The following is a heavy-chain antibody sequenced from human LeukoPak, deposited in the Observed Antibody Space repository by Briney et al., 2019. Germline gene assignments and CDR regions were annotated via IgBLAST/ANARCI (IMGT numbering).Heavy chain of an antibody. CDR2: IHHSRST. Sequence: SETLPLTCAVYGGSFSGYYWSWIRQPPGKGLEWIGEIHHSRSTNYNPSLKSRVTISVDTSKNQFSLKSSSVTAADTAVYYCARDVDGLIDYWGQGTLVTVSS. V-gene: IGHV4-34*01. D-gene: IGHD3-16*01. CDR1: GGSFSGYY. CDR3: ARDVDGLIDY. J-gene: IGHJ4*02.